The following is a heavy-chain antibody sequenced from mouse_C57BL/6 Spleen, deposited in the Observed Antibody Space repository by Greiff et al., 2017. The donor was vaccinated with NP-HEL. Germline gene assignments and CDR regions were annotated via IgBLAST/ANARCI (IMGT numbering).Heavy chain of an antibody. CDR3: AREGNWAWFAY. CDR1: GYTFTSYT. V-gene: IGHV1-4*01. CDR2: INPSSGYT. D-gene: IGHD4-1*01. J-gene: IGHJ3*01. Sequence: VQLQQSGAELARPGASVKMSCKASGYTFTSYTMHWVKQRPGKGLEWIGYINPSSGYTKYNQKFKDKATLTADKSSSTAYMQLSSLTSEDSAVYYCAREGNWAWFAYWGQGTLVTVSA.